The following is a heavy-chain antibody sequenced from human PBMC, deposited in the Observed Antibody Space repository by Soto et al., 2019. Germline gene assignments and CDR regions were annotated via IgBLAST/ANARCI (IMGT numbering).Heavy chain of an antibody. J-gene: IGHJ6*02. CDR1: GFTFSRYS. V-gene: IGHV3-21*01. D-gene: IGHD4-17*01. Sequence: GGSLRLSCAASGFTFSRYSMNWVRQAPGKGLEWVSSISSSSSYIYYADSVKGRFTISRDNAKNSLYLQMNSLRAEDTAVYYCARLEVTTVNPYYYYGMDVWGQGTTVTVSS. CDR2: ISSSSSYI. CDR3: ARLEVTTVNPYYYYGMDV.